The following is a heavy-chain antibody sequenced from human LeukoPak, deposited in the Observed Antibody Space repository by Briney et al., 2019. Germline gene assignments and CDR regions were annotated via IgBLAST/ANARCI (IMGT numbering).Heavy chain of an antibody. V-gene: IGHV3-30*02. CDR2: IRYDGTNR. D-gene: IGHD6-13*01. J-gene: IGHJ4*02. Sequence: GGSLRLSCAASGFTFSSYVMHWVRQAPGKGLEWVAFIRYDGTNRYYADSVKGRFTISRDNSKNTLYLQMNSLRAEDTAVYYCAGSIAAADDYWGQGTLVTVSS. CDR1: GFTFSSYV. CDR3: AGSIAAADDY.